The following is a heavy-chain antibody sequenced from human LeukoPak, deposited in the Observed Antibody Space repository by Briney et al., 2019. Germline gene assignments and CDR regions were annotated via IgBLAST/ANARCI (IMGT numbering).Heavy chain of an antibody. CDR3: AKDGIP. Sequence: GGSLRLSCAASGSTFSSYTMHWVRQAPGKGLEYVSAISSNGGTTYYANSVEGRFTISRDNSKNTLYLQMNSLRAEDTAVYYCAKDGIPWGQGTLVTVSS. D-gene: IGHD1-26*01. V-gene: IGHV3-64*01. CDR1: GSTFSSYT. CDR2: ISSNGGTT. J-gene: IGHJ5*02.